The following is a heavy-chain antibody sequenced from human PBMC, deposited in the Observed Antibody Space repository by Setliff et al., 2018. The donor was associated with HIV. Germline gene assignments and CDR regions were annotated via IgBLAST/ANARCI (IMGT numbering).Heavy chain of an antibody. CDR2: MNPKNSDT. V-gene: IGHV1-8*01. CDR3: ARPPTVHDNMPWDSFQV. D-gene: IGHD1-1*01. Sequence: ASVKVSCKTSGGTFSTYVISWVRQAPGQRLEWIGKMNPKNSDTEYAQKFQGRVTMTRDTAISTAYLELYNLLSEDTAVYFCARPPTVHDNMPWDSFQVWGQGTSVTVSS. J-gene: IGHJ3*01. CDR1: GGTFSTYV.